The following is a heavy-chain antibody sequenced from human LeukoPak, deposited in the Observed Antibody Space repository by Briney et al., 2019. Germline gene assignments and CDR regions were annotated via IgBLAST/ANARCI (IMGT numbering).Heavy chain of an antibody. D-gene: IGHD3-22*01. CDR1: GYTFTGYY. CDR3: ARKERGDTYYYDSSGHADH. CDR2: INPNSGGT. J-gene: IGHJ4*02. V-gene: IGHV1-2*02. Sequence: GASVKVSCKASGYTFTGYYMHWVRQAPGQGLEWMGWINPNSGGTNYAQKLQGRVTMTRDTSISTAYMELSRLRSDDTAVYYCARKERGDTYYYDSSGHADHWGQGTLVTVSS.